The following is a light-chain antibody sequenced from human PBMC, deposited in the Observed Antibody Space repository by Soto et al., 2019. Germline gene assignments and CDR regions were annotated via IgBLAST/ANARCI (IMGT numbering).Light chain of an antibody. V-gene: IGKV3-15*01. CDR1: QSVSNN. Sequence: EIVMTQSPATLSMSPGERATLSCRASQSVSNNLAWYQQKPGQAPRLLIYFASTRATGIPARVSGSGSGTEFTLTITSLQSEDFAVYYCQQYNQWPLTFGGGTKVETK. CDR2: FAS. CDR3: QQYNQWPLT. J-gene: IGKJ4*01.